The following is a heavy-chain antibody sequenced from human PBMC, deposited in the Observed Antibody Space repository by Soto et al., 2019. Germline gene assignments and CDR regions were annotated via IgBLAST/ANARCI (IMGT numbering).Heavy chain of an antibody. CDR3: ARGSGWGDS. J-gene: IGHJ4*02. D-gene: IGHD6-19*01. Sequence: EVQLVESGGDLVQPGGSLRLSCAASGFTFSSYWMTWVRQAPGKGLEWVANIKQDGSEKYYVDSVKDRFTISRDNTKKSLYLQMNSLRTQDTAVYYCARGSGWGDSWGQGTLVTVSS. V-gene: IGHV3-7*03. CDR2: IKQDGSEK. CDR1: GFTFSSYW.